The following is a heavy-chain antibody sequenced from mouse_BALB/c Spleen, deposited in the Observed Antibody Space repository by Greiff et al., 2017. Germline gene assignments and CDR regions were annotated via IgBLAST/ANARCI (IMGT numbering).Heavy chain of an antibody. J-gene: IGHJ4*01. D-gene: IGHD2-1*01. CDR1: GYTFTSYT. CDR2: INPSSGYT. CDR3: ARVYYGNRYYAMDY. Sequence: QVQLQQSAAELARPGASVKMSCKASGYTFTSYTMHWVKQRPGQGLEWIGYINPSSGYTEYNQKFKDKTTLTADKSSSTAYMQLSSLTSEDSAVYYCARVYYGNRYYAMDYWGQGTSVTVSS. V-gene: IGHV1-4*02.